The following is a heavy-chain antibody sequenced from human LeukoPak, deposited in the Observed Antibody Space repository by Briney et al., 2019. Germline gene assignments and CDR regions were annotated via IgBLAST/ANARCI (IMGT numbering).Heavy chain of an antibody. J-gene: IGHJ4*02. V-gene: IGHV1-2*02. CDR2: INPNSGGT. CDR1: GYTFTGYD. D-gene: IGHD4-11*01. CDR3: ARDYSRYFDF. Sequence: ASVKVSCKASGYTFTGYDIYWVRQAPGQGLGWMGWINPNSGGTDYTQKFQGRVTMTRDTSISTAYMELSRLRSDDTAVYYCARDYSRYFDFWGQGTLVTVSS.